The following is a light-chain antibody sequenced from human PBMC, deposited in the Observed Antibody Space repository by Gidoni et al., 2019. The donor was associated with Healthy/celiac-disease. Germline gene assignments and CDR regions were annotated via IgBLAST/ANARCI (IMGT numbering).Light chain of an antibody. J-gene: IGKJ4*01. CDR1: QSVSSSY. Sequence: EIVLTQSPGTLSLSPGERATLSCRASQSVSSSYLAWYQQKPGQAPRLLIYGASSRATGIPERFSAGGAGTDFTLTIRGPEPEGFAVYYCQQYGSSPRVTFGGGTKVEIK. CDR3: QQYGSSPRVT. CDR2: GAS. V-gene: IGKV3-20*01.